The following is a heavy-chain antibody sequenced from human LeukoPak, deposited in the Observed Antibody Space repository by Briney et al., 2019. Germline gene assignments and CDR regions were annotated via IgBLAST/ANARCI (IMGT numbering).Heavy chain of an antibody. D-gene: IGHD3-3*01. Sequence: ASVKVSCKASGYTFTSYGISWVRQAPGQGLAWMGWISAYNGNTNYAQKLQGRVTMTTDTSTSTAYMELRSLRSDDTAVYYCARASHYDFWSGYLTDDFDYWGQGTLVTVSS. V-gene: IGHV1-18*01. CDR2: ISAYNGNT. CDR3: ARASHYDFWSGYLTDDFDY. J-gene: IGHJ4*02. CDR1: GYTFTSYG.